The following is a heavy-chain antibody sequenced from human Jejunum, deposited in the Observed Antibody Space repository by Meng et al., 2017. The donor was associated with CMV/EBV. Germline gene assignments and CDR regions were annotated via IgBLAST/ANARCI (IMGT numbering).Heavy chain of an antibody. Sequence: QGQLQESGPGLVKPSGTLSLTCTVSGGSISSYYWSWIRQPAGKGLEWIGRIYPNGDTNYNPSLKSRVTMSIDTSKNQFSLKLTSVTAADTAVYYCARDAPPNNYGWFDPWGQGTLVTVSS. CDR2: IYPNGDT. CDR3: ARDAPPNNYGWFDP. D-gene: IGHD5-18*01. J-gene: IGHJ5*02. V-gene: IGHV4-4*07. CDR1: GGSISSYY.